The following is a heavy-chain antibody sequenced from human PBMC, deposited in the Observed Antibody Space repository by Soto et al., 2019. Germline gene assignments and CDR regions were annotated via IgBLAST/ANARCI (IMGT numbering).Heavy chain of an antibody. V-gene: IGHV4-59*01. CDR1: GGSINSYY. D-gene: IGHD6-13*01. CDR2: VYYGGST. Sequence: PSETLSLTCTVSGGSINSYYWTWIRQPPGKGLEWIAYVYYGGSTNYNPSLRSRLTVSVDTSKNQFSLNLNSVTAADTAVYYCARGYSSNWFRLASWGQGILVTVSS. CDR3: ARGYSSNWFRLAS. J-gene: IGHJ4*02.